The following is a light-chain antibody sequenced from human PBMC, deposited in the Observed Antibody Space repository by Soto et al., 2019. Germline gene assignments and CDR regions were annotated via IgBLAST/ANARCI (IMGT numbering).Light chain of an antibody. CDR1: QSISSW. J-gene: IGKJ1*01. V-gene: IGKV1-5*03. Sequence: DIQMTQSPSTLSASVGDRVTITCRASQSISSWLAWYQQKPGKAPKLLIYKASSLESGVPSRFSGSGSGTEFTLTISSLQPDDFATYYCQQYSNYWTFGPGTKVEIK. CDR2: KAS. CDR3: QQYSNYWT.